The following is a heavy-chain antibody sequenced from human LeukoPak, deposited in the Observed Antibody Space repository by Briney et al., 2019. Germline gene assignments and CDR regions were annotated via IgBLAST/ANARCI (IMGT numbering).Heavy chain of an antibody. CDR3: TRSLLGGADH. CDR2: INPDGSKK. Sequence: GGSLRLSCAGSGFTFSDHWMHWVRQAPGEGLVWVSRINPDGSKKNYADSVKGRFSNSRDNAKNTLYLEMNSLRAEDTAVYYCTRSLLGGADHWGQGTLVTVSS. D-gene: IGHD3-16*01. V-gene: IGHV3-74*01. CDR1: GFTFSDHW. J-gene: IGHJ4*02.